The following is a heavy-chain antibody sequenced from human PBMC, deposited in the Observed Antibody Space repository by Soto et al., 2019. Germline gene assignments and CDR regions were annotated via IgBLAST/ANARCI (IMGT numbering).Heavy chain of an antibody. CDR1: GGTFSSYA. CDR2: IIPIFGTA. J-gene: IGHJ6*02. CDR3: ARDRRIAAAGSRYYYGMDV. Sequence: QVQLVQSGAEVKKPGSSVKVSCKASGGTFSSYAISWVRQAPGQGLEWMGGIIPIFGTANYAQKFQGRVTITADKSTRTAYMELSSLRSEDTAVYYCARDRRIAAAGSRYYYGMDVWGQGTTVTVSS. V-gene: IGHV1-69*06. D-gene: IGHD6-13*01.